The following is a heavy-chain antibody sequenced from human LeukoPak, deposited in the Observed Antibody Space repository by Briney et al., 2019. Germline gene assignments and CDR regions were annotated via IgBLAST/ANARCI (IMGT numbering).Heavy chain of an antibody. J-gene: IGHJ4*02. CDR2: ISSTSSLI. Sequence: GGSLRLSCAASGFTFSSFNMNWVRQAPGKGLEWVSSISSTSSLIWYADSLKGRFTISRDNAKNSLYLQMNSLRAEDTAVYYCVRGPDYYYDSSAYYYFDYWGQGTLVTVSS. CDR1: GFTFSSFN. D-gene: IGHD3-22*01. V-gene: IGHV3-21*01. CDR3: VRGPDYYYDSSAYYYFDY.